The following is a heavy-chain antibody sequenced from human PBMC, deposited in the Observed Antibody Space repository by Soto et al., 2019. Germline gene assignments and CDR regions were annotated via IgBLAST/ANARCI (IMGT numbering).Heavy chain of an antibody. J-gene: IGHJ4*02. CDR2: IHTGGST. V-gene: IGHV3-66*01. CDR3: ARVGGAFGPPDY. CDR1: GFTVNNNY. Sequence: PGGTLRLSCAASGFTVNNNYISWVRQAPGKGLEWVSVIHTGGSTYYADSVRGRFIISRDNSKSTMYLQTNNRRVEDTANYFCARVGGAFGPPDYWGQGTLVTVSS. D-gene: IGHD3-10*01.